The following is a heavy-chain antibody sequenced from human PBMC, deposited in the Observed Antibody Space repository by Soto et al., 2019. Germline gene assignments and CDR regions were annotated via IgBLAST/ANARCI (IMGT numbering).Heavy chain of an antibody. Sequence: EVQLLESGGGLVQPGGSLRLSCAASRFTFSNYVMTWVRQAPGKGLEWVSDITGNGDDTSYADSVKGRFTISRDNSKNMVSLQMHNLGAEDAAPDYCPKAQTSPSRYGMHVWGQGSTVTVSS. D-gene: IGHD6-6*01. V-gene: IGHV3-23*01. J-gene: IGHJ6*02. CDR1: RFTFSNYV. CDR2: ITGNGDDT. CDR3: PKAQTSPSRYGMHV.